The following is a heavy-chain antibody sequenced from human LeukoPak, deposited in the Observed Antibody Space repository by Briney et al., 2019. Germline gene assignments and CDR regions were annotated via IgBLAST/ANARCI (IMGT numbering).Heavy chain of an antibody. CDR3: AKDGLLVRGVMDWYCDL. D-gene: IGHD3-10*01. Sequence: PGRSLRLSCAASGFTFSTYGMYWVRQAPGKGLEWVAVIWYDGSKEYYADSVKGRFIISRDNSKNTLYLQMNSLRAEDTAVYYCAKDGLLVRGVMDWYCDLWGRGTLVTVSS. CDR1: GFTFSTYG. J-gene: IGHJ2*01. CDR2: IWYDGSKE. V-gene: IGHV3-33*03.